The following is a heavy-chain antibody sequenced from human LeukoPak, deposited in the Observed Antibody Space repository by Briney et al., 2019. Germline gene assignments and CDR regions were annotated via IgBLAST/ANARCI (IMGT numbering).Heavy chain of an antibody. V-gene: IGHV1-18*01. CDR1: GYTFTSYG. CDR2: ISAYNGNT. CDR3: ARSGYNWNLDAFDI. Sequence: ASVKVSCKASGYTFTSYGISWVRQAPGQGLEWMGWISAYNGNTNYAQKLQGRVTMTTDTSTSTAYMELRSLRSDDTAVYYWARSGYNWNLDAFDIWGQGTMVTVSS. D-gene: IGHD1-20*01. J-gene: IGHJ3*02.